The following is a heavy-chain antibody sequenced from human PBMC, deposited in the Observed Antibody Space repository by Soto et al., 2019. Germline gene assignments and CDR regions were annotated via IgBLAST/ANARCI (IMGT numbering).Heavy chain of an antibody. Sequence: ASVKVSCKASGYTFNNYGFNWVRQAPGQGLEWMAWINAYNGDTNYAQNLQGRLTVTTDRSTSTAHMELRSLRSDDTAVYYCARDGSLGDSSGYYYGMAYWGKGTLGTVSS. D-gene: IGHD3-22*01. J-gene: IGHJ4*02. CDR3: ARDGSLGDSSGYYYGMAY. CDR1: GYTFNNYG. V-gene: IGHV1-18*01. CDR2: INAYNGDT.